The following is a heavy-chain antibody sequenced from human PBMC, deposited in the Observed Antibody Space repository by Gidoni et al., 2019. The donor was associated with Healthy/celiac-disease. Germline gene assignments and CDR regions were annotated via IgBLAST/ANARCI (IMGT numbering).Heavy chain of an antibody. D-gene: IGHD2-2*01. CDR2: IYYSGST. Sequence: QLQLQESGPGLVKPSETLSLTCTVPVGSISSSSYYWGWIRQPPGKGLEWIGSIYYSGSTYYNPSHKRRVTITVDTSKKQFSQKLSSVTGADTAVYYCARPRGYCSSTSCRGWFDPWGQGTLVTVSS. CDR3: ARPRGYCSSTSCRGWFDP. J-gene: IGHJ5*02. CDR1: VGSISSSSYY. V-gene: IGHV4-39*01.